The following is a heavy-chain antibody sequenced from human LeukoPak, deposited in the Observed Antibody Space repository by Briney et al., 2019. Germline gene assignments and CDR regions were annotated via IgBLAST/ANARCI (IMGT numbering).Heavy chain of an antibody. CDR2: IYQSGST. J-gene: IGHJ4*02. D-gene: IGHD3-22*01. CDR1: GGSISSSTDC. V-gene: IGHV4-39*07. CDR3: ARDRRLASYDC. Sequence: SETLSLTCNVSGGSISSSTDCWGWIRQPPGKGLEWIGCIYQSGSTYYNPSLKGRVTISVDTSKNQFSLRLSSVTAADTAVYYCARDRRLASYDCWGQGTLVTVSS.